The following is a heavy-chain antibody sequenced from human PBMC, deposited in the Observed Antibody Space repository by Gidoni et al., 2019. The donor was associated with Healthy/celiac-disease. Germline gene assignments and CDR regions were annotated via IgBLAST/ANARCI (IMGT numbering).Heavy chain of an antibody. V-gene: IGHV4-34*12. CDR3: ARARLRFLGWAFDI. D-gene: IGHD3-3*01. J-gene: IGHJ3*02. Sequence: QVQLQQWGAGLLKPSETLSLTCAVYGGSFRGYYWSWFRQPPGKGLEWIGEIIHSGSTNYNPSLKSRVTISIDTSKNQFSLKLSSVTAADTAVYYCARARLRFLGWAFDIWGQGTMVTVSS. CDR1: GGSFRGYY. CDR2: IIHSGST.